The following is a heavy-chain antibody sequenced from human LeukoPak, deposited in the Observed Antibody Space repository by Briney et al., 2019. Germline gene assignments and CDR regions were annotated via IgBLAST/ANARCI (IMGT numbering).Heavy chain of an antibody. CDR2: IGGSGGNV. D-gene: IGHD4-23*01. CDR3: AKDIRWSFDY. Sequence: GGSLRLSCAASGFTFSSNGMSWVRQAPGKGLEWVSVIGGSGGNVHYADSVKGRFTISRDNSKNTLYLQMNSLRADDTATYYCAKDIRWSFDYWGQGTLVTVSS. CDR1: GFTFSSNG. V-gene: IGHV3-23*01. J-gene: IGHJ4*02.